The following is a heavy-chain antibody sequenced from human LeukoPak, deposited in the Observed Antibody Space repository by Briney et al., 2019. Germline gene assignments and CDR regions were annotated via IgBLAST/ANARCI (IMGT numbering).Heavy chain of an antibody. CDR1: GGSISSGDYY. D-gene: IGHD3-22*01. Sequence: PSQTLSLTCTVSGGSISSGDYYWSWIRQPPGKGLEWIGYIYYSGSTYYNPSLKSRVTISVDTSKNQFSLKLGSVTAADTAVYYCARERENYDSSGYFPLFDYRGQGTLVTVSS. V-gene: IGHV4-30-4*08. J-gene: IGHJ4*02. CDR3: ARERENYDSSGYFPLFDY. CDR2: IYYSGST.